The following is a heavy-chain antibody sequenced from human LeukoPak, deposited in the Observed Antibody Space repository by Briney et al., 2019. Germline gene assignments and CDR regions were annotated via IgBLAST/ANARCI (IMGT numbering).Heavy chain of an antibody. D-gene: IGHD3-10*01. CDR2: IRYDGSNK. J-gene: IGHJ4*02. Sequence: GGSLRLSCAASGFTFSNYGMHWVRQAPGKGLEWVAFIRYDGSNKYYADSVKGRFTISRDNAKNSLYLQMNSLRAEDTAVYYCAVHTYYYGSGSPPDYWGQGTLVTVSS. CDR1: GFTFSNYG. V-gene: IGHV3-30*02. CDR3: AVHTYYYGSGSPPDY.